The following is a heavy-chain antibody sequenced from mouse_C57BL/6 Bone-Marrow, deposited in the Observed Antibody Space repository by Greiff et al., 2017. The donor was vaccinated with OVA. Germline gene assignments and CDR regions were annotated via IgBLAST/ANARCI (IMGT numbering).Heavy chain of an antibody. J-gene: IGHJ2*01. CDR3: ARVWGGTEYFDY. D-gene: IGHD4-1*01. CDR2: INYDGSST. CDR1: GFTFSDYY. Sequence: EVHLVESEGGLVQPGSSMKLSCTPSGFTFSDYYMAWVRQVPEKGLEWVANINYDGSSTYYLDSLKSRFIISRDNAKNILYLQMSSLKSEDTATYYCARVWGGTEYFDYWGQGTTLTVSS. V-gene: IGHV5-16*01.